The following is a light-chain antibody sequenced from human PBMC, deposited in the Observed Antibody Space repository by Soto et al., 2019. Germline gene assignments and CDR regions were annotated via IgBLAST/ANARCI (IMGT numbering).Light chain of an antibody. J-gene: IGLJ2*01. Sequence: QSALTQPPSASGSPGQAVTISCTGTSSDVGGYNYVSWYQQHPGKAPKLMIYEVSKRPSGVPDRFSGSKSGNTASLTVSGLQAEDEADYYCSSYAGSSNLVFGGRTKLTVL. CDR1: SSDVGGYNY. V-gene: IGLV2-8*01. CDR2: EVS. CDR3: SSYAGSSNLV.